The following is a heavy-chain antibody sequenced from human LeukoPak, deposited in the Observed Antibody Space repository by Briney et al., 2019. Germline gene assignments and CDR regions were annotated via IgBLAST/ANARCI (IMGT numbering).Heavy chain of an antibody. CDR1: GGSISSYY. V-gene: IGHV4-4*07. CDR2: IYTSGST. CDR3: ARGSGYTYGYPFDS. D-gene: IGHD5-18*01. J-gene: IGHJ4*02. Sequence: SETLSLTCTVSGGSISSYYWSWIRQPAGKGLEWIGRIYTSGSTNYNPSLKSRVTMSVDTSKNPFSLKLGSVTAADTAVYYCARGSGYTYGYPFDSWGQGTLVTVSS.